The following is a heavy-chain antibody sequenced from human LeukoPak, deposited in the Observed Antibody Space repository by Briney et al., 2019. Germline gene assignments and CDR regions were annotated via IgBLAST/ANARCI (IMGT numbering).Heavy chain of an antibody. V-gene: IGHV1-69*04. J-gene: IGHJ4*02. Sequence: ASVKVSCKASGGAFSSYAISWVRQAPGQGLEWMGRIIPILGIANYVQKFQGRVTITADKSTSTAYMELSSLRSEDTAVYYCASDNYYDSSGYFDYWGQGTLVTVSS. CDR3: ASDNYYDSSGYFDY. D-gene: IGHD3-22*01. CDR2: IIPILGIA. CDR1: GGAFSSYA.